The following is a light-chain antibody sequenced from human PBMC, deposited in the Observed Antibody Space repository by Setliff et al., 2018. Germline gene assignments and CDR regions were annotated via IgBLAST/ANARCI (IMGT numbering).Light chain of an antibody. CDR1: SSDVGGYNY. CDR3: SSYTSSSLYV. CDR2: EVS. J-gene: IGLJ1*01. Sequence: QSALAQPASVSGSPGQSITISCTGTSSDVGGYNYVSWYQQHPGKAPKLMIYEVSNRPSGVSNRFSGSKSGNTASLTISGLQAEDEADYYCSSYTSSSLYVFGTGTKVHRP. V-gene: IGLV2-14*01.